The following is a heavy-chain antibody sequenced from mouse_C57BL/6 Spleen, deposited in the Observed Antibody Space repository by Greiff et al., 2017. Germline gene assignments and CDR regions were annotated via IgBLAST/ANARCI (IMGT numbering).Heavy chain of an antibody. D-gene: IGHD2-2*01. J-gene: IGHJ3*01. CDR3: AIFDGYDGAWFAY. CDR1: GYTFTSYW. CDR2: IHPSDSDT. V-gene: IGHV1-74*01. Sequence: QVQLKQPGAELVKPGASVKVSCKASGYTFTSYWMHWVKQRPGQGLEWIGRIHPSDSDTNYNQKFKGKATLTVDKSSSTAYMQLSSLTSEDSAVYYCAIFDGYDGAWFAYWGQGTLVTVSA.